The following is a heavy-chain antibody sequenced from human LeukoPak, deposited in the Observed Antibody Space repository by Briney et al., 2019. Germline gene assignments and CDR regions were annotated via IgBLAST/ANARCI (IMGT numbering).Heavy chain of an antibody. CDR3: ARDVRIYYYDSSPDY. Sequence: TGGSLRLSCAASGFIFNSYGFHWVRQAPGKGLEWVAYIGHNGINKYYADSVKGRCTISRDSSRNTLSPQMNSLRGEDTAVYYCARDVRIYYYDSSPDYWGPGTLVTVSS. D-gene: IGHD3-22*01. V-gene: IGHV3-30*02. J-gene: IGHJ4*02. CDR2: IGHNGINK. CDR1: GFIFNSYG.